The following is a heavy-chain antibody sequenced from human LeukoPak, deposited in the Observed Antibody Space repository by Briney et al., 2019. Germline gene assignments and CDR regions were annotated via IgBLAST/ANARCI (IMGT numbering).Heavy chain of an antibody. CDR3: ASPRGTYIDY. J-gene: IGHJ4*02. D-gene: IGHD3-16*01. V-gene: IGHV4-38-2*01. CDR1: GYSISTGYF. Sequence: PPETLSLTCAVSGYSISTGYFWGWIRQSPGQGLEWIGSIFHTGSASYNPSLKSRATLSVDTSKNEFSLKLTSVSAADTAIYYCASPRGTYIDYWGQGTLVIVSS. CDR2: IFHTGSA.